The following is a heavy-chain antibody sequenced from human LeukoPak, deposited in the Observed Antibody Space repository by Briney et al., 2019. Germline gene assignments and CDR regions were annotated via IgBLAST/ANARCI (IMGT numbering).Heavy chain of an antibody. J-gene: IGHJ4*02. Sequence: GGSLRLSCATSGFTFSSYAMSWVRQAPGKGLEWVSAISGSGGSTYYADSVKGRFTISRDNAKNTLYLQMNSLRAEDTAVYYCARDGMVWFGEFRFDYWGQGTLVTVSS. CDR3: ARDGMVWFGEFRFDY. CDR1: GFTFSSYA. D-gene: IGHD3-10*01. CDR2: ISGSGGST. V-gene: IGHV3-23*01.